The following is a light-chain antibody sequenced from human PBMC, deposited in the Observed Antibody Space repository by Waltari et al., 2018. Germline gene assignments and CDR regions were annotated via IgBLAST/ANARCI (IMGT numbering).Light chain of an antibody. CDR1: RGHSRNA. V-gene: IGLV4-69*01. CDR2: LNSDGTH. CDR3: QTWVTGMQV. J-gene: IGLJ3*02. Sequence: QLVLTQSPSASASLGASVRLTCPLSRGHSRNAIAWLQRHPEKGPRFLLKLNSDGTHSRGDVLPYRFSCSSSGAERYLTISSLQSEDGAEYYCQTWVTGMQVFGAGTKLTVL.